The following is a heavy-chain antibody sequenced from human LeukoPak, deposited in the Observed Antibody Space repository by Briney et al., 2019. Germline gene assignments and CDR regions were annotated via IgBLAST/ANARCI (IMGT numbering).Heavy chain of an antibody. Sequence: GGSLRLSCAASGFTSSSYEMNWVCQAPGKGLEWVAYISSSGSTIYYADSVKGRFTISRDNAKNSLYLQMNSLRAEDTAVYYCARDGQWLVEDYFDYWGLGTLVTVSP. CDR1: GFTSSSYE. V-gene: IGHV3-48*03. CDR2: ISSSGSTI. J-gene: IGHJ4*02. CDR3: ARDGQWLVEDYFDY. D-gene: IGHD6-19*01.